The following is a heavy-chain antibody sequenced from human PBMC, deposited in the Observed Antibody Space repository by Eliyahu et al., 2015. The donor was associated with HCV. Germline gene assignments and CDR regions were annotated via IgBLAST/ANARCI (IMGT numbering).Heavy chain of an antibody. CDR2: IHYDGTNE. J-gene: IGHJ6*02. V-gene: IGHV3-30*02. D-gene: IGHD2/OR15-2a*01. CDR3: VRNNLDYWFGLDL. CDR1: GFXFSDYA. Sequence: QVQLLESGGGAVQPGGSLTLACEASGFXFSDYAMHWVRHTPGKGLEWVALIHYDGTNEEYVDSVRGRFTISRDNLKNTVYLHMQSLRAEDTALYYCVRNNLDYWFGLDLWGQGTTVIVS.